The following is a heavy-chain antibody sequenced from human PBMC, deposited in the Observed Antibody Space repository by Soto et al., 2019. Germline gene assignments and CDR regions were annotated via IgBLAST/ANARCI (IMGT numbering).Heavy chain of an antibody. CDR3: ARWGTTGGLDV. CDR2: TSYDGSNN. J-gene: IGHJ4*02. CDR1: GFTFRSYV. Sequence: QVQLVESGGGVVQPGTSLRLSCVGSGFTFRSYVIHWVRQAPGKGLEWVALTSYDGSNNFYGDSVKGRFTISKHNSRNTVELQMESLTFQNTAFYYCARWGTTGGLDVWGQGTLVSVSS. D-gene: IGHD3-16*01. V-gene: IGHV3-33*05.